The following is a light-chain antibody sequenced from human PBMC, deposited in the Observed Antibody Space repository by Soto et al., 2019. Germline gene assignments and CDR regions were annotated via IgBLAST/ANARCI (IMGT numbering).Light chain of an antibody. CDR3: QQYNKWRT. CDR1: EIVSSN. V-gene: IGKV3-15*01. J-gene: IGKJ1*01. CDR2: GAS. Sequence: EIVMTQSPATLSVSPGERATLSCRASEIVSSNLAWYQQKPGQAPRLLIYGASTRATGIPARISGSGSGTEFTLTISSLQSEDFAVYYCQQYNKWRTFGQGTKVDIK.